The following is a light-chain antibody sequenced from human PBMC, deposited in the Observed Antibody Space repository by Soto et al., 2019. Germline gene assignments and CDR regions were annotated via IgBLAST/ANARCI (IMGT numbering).Light chain of an antibody. CDR1: QSVTNS. V-gene: IGKV3-11*01. J-gene: IGKJ1*01. CDR2: HAS. Sequence: EIVLTQSPATLSLSPGERATLSCRASQSVTNSLAWYQQRPGQAPRLLIYHASNRATGIPARFSGSGSGTDFPLTLSSLEPADFAVYYCQQRRTFGQGTKVDIK. CDR3: QQRRT.